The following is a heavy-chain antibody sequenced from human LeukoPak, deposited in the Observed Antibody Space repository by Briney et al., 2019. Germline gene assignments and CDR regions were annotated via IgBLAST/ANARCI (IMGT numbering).Heavy chain of an antibody. CDR1: GFIFDDYA. V-gene: IGHV3-43D*03. Sequence: QTGGSLRLSCAASGFIFDDYAMHWVRQAPGRGLDWVSLITWDGGSTYYADSVKGRSTISRDNSRNSLYLQMKSLRAEDTALYYCAKVDGSGSYYGMDVWGQGTTVTVSS. D-gene: IGHD3-10*01. J-gene: IGHJ6*02. CDR2: ITWDGGST. CDR3: AKVDGSGSYYGMDV.